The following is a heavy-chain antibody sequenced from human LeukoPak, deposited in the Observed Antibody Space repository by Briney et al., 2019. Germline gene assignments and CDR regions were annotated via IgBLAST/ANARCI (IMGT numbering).Heavy chain of an antibody. CDR1: GFTFSSYS. CDR2: ISSSSSYI. V-gene: IGHV3-21*01. D-gene: IGHD1-1*01. CDR3: ARRVTGTDKGFDF. J-gene: IGHJ4*02. Sequence: GGSLRLSCAASGFTFSSYSMNWVRQAPGKGLEWVSSISSSSSYIYYADSVKGRFTISRDNAKNSLYLQMNSLRAEDTAVYYCARRVTGTDKGFDFWGQGTLVTVSS.